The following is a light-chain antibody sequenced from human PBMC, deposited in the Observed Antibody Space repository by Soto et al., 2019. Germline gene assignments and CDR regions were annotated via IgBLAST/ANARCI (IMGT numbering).Light chain of an antibody. CDR2: DNN. Sequence: QSVLTQPPSVSAAPGQKVTIFCSGSSSNIGNNYVSWYQQLPGTAPKLLIYDNNKRPSGIPDRFSGSKSGTSATLGITGLQTGDEADYYCGTWDSSLSAYVFGTGTQLTVL. CDR1: SSNIGNNY. J-gene: IGLJ1*01. V-gene: IGLV1-51*01. CDR3: GTWDSSLSAYV.